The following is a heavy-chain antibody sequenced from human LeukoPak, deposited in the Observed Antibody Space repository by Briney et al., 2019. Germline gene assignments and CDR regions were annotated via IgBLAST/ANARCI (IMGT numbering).Heavy chain of an antibody. CDR3: AVFSVMAETGSYESPLDY. D-gene: IGHD3-10*01. V-gene: IGHV1-69*06. J-gene: IGHJ4*02. Sequence: ASVKVSCKASGYTFTSYDINWVRQATGQGLEWMGGVIPIFGTANYAQKFQGRVTITADKSTSTAYMELSSLRSEDTAVYYCAVFSVMAETGSYESPLDYWGQGTLVTVSS. CDR1: GYTFTSYD. CDR2: VIPIFGTA.